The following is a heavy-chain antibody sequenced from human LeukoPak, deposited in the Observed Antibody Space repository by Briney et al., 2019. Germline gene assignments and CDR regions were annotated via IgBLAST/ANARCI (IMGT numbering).Heavy chain of an antibody. J-gene: IGHJ6*04. V-gene: IGHV4-59*01. CDR3: ARANWSYGMDV. Sequence: SETLSLTCTVSGGSLSSYYWSWVRQPPGKGLEWIGYIYYSGSTNYNPSLKSRVTISVDTSKNQFSLKLSSVTAADTAVYYCARANWSYGMDVWGKGTTVTVSS. CDR1: GGSLSSYY. D-gene: IGHD1-1*01. CDR2: IYYSGST.